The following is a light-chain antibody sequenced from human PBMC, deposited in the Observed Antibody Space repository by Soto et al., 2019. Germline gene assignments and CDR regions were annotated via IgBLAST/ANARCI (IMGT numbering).Light chain of an antibody. J-gene: IGKJ1*01. CDR1: QSVSTY. Sequence: EIVLTQSPATLSLSPGERATLSCRASQSVSTYVTYLAWYQQKPGQAPRLLIYGASTRATGIPARFSGSGSGTEFTLTISSLQSEDFAVYYCQQYNNWPRTFGQGTKVEIK. CDR3: QQYNNWPRT. V-gene: IGKV3-15*01. CDR2: GAS.